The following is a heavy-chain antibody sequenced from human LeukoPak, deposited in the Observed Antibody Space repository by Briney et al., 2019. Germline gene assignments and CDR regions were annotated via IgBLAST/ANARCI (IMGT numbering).Heavy chain of an antibody. J-gene: IGHJ4*02. Sequence: ASVKVSCKASGYTFTGYYMHWVRQAPGQGLEWMGWINPNSGGTNHAQKFQGRVTMTRDTSISTAYMELSRLRSDDTDVYYCARGGLAIFGVVARGGDYWGQGTLVTVSS. CDR2: INPNSGGT. V-gene: IGHV1-2*02. D-gene: IGHD3-3*01. CDR3: ARGGLAIFGVVARGGDY. CDR1: GYTFTGYY.